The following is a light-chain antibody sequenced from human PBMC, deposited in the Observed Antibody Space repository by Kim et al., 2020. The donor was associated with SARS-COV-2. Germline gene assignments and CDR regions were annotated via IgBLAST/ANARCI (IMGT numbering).Light chain of an antibody. V-gene: IGKV3-11*01. Sequence: PGASATLSRGARHNVVITLAWYEHSPDQPPRLLFSDAAIRAARIPAKFSGSGVGTDFTLTIGSLAPEDFAIYYCHQRGSWPPALTLGGRTKGDIK. CDR3: HQRGSWPPALT. CDR2: DAA. CDR1: HNVVIT. J-gene: IGKJ4*01.